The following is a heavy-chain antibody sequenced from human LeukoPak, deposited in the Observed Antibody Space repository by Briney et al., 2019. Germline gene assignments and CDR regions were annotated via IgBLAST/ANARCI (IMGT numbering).Heavy chain of an antibody. CDR3: ARGRIAAAGPTFDY. J-gene: IGHJ4*02. CDR2: INPNSGGT. V-gene: IGHV1-2*02. CDR1: GYTFTGYY. Sequence: ASVKVSCKASGYTFTGYYMHWVRQAPGQGLEWMGWINPNSGGTNYAQKFQGRVTMTRDTSISTAYMELSRLRSDDTAVYYCARGRIAAAGPTFDYWGQGTLVNVSS. D-gene: IGHD6-13*01.